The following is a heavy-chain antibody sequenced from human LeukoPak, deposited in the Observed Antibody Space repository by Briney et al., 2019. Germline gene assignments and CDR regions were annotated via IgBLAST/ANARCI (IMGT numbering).Heavy chain of an antibody. J-gene: IGHJ4*02. V-gene: IGHV4-59*01. CDR2: IYYSRST. Sequence: KPSETLSLTCTVSGGSLSGFYWSWIPPPPGEGLEWIGYIYYSRSTNYNPSLKSRVTISVETSKNQFALKLSSVTAADTAVYYCARGMGQLGWYYDFDYWGQGTLVTVSS. CDR3: ARGMGQLGWYYDFDY. D-gene: IGHD3-3*01. CDR1: GGSLSGFY.